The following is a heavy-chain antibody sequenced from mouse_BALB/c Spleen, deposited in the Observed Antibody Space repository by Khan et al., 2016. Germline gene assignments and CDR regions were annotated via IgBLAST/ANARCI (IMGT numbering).Heavy chain of an antibody. V-gene: IGHV3-8*02. Sequence: EVQLQESGPSLVKPSQTLSLTCSVTGDSITSGYWNWIRKFPGNKLEYMGYISYSGNTYYNPFLKSRISITRDTSKNQHYLQLISVTTEDTATYYCARSNRNDAWFAYWAKGLWSLSLQ. CDR1: GDSITSGY. CDR2: ISYSGNT. D-gene: IGHD2-14*01. J-gene: IGHJ3*01. CDR3: ARSNRNDAWFAY.